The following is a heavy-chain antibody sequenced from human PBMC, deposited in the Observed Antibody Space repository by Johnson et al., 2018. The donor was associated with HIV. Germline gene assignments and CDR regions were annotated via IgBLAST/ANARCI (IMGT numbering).Heavy chain of an antibody. CDR3: ARVSSGGAFDI. D-gene: IGHD3-22*01. CDR1: DFTVGSIY. Sequence: VQLVESGGGLVQPGGSLRLSCAASDFTVGSIYMSWVRQAPGKGLEWVSGISWNSGSIGYADSVKGRFTISRDNAKNSLYLQMNSLRAEDTALYYCARVSSGGAFDIWGQGTMVTVSS. J-gene: IGHJ3*02. CDR2: ISWNSGSI. V-gene: IGHV3-9*01.